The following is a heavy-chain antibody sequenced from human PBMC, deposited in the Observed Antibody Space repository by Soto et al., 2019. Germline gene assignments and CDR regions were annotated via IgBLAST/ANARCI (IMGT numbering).Heavy chain of an antibody. Sequence: PGESLKISCKGSGYSFTSYWIGWVRQMPGKGLEWMGIIYPGGSDTRYSPSFQGQVTISADKSISTAYLQWSSLKASDTAMYYCARHSPYCSSTSCHGYNWFDPWGQGTLVTVSS. V-gene: IGHV5-51*01. CDR2: IYPGGSDT. D-gene: IGHD2-2*01. CDR3: ARHSPYCSSTSCHGYNWFDP. CDR1: GYSFTSYW. J-gene: IGHJ5*02.